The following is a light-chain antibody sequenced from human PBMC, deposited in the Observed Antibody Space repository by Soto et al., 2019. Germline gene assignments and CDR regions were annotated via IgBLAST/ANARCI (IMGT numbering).Light chain of an antibody. CDR3: QQRSNWPSPT. CDR1: QSVNSY. J-gene: IGKJ4*01. Sequence: EIVLTQSPATLSLSPGERSALSCRASQSVNSYLAWFQQKPGQAPRLLIYDASNRATGIPARFSGSGSGTDFTLTISSLEPEDFAVYYCQQRSNWPSPTFGGGTKVDIK. V-gene: IGKV3-11*01. CDR2: DAS.